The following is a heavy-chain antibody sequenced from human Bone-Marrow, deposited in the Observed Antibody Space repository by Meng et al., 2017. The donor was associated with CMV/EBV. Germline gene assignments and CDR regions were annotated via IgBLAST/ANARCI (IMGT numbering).Heavy chain of an antibody. D-gene: IGHD1-26*01. V-gene: IGHV1-69*05. Sequence: SVKVSCKASGGTFSSYAISWVRQAPGQGLEWMGGIIPIFGTTNYAHKFQDRVTITTNESTSTAYMELSRLRSEDTAVYYCARDSGSYGMSDYYALDVWGQGTTVTVSS. CDR2: IIPIFGTT. J-gene: IGHJ6*02. CDR1: GGTFSSYA. CDR3: ARDSGSYGMSDYYALDV.